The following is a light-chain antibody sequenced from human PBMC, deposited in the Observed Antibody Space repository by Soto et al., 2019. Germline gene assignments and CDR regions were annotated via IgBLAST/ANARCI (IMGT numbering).Light chain of an antibody. Sequence: DIQMTQSPSSLSASVGDRVTITCRASLSISTYLNWYQQRPGQAPKLLIYVASTLHGGVPSRFSGSGSGTDFTLTISGLQAEDFATYYCQQTYSTPGTFGKGTKVDIK. V-gene: IGKV1-39*01. CDR3: QQTYSTPGT. J-gene: IGKJ1*01. CDR1: LSISTY. CDR2: VAS.